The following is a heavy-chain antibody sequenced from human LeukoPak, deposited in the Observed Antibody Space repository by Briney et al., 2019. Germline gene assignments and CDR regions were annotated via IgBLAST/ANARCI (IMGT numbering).Heavy chain of an antibody. CDR2: IIPIFGTA. CDR1: GGTFIIYA. Sequence: ASVKVSCKASGGTFIIYAISWVRQAPGQGLEWMGGIIPIFGTANYAQKFQGRVTITADESTSTAYMELSSLRSEDTAVYYCARGNYDILTGYYRSFDYWGQGTLVTVSS. V-gene: IGHV1-69*13. D-gene: IGHD3-9*01. J-gene: IGHJ4*02. CDR3: ARGNYDILTGYYRSFDY.